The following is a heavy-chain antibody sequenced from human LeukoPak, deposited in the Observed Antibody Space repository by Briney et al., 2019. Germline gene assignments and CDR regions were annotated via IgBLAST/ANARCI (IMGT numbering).Heavy chain of an antibody. Sequence: GGSLRLACAASGFTLSDHYIDWVRQAPGKGLEWVGRSRNKANSYTTSYAASVKGRFTISRDDSKNSLYLQMNSLKTEDTAVYYCTRIAAVGTHFDYWGQGTLVTVSS. CDR2: SRNKANSYTT. CDR3: TRIAAVGTHFDY. D-gene: IGHD6-13*01. V-gene: IGHV3-72*01. J-gene: IGHJ4*02. CDR1: GFTLSDHY.